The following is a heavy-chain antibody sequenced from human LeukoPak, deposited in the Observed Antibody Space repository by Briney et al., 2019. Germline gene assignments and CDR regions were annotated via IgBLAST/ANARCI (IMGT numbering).Heavy chain of an antibody. D-gene: IGHD5-18*01. CDR3: AKDPYSYGSYFDY. CDR2: VWYDGRDK. CDR1: GFSFSGCG. V-gene: IGHV3-30*02. J-gene: IGHJ4*02. Sequence: PGGSLRLSCAASGFSFSGCGMHWVRQAPGKGLEWVAFVWYDGRDKYYGGSVKGRFTISRDNSKNTLYLQMNSLRAEDTAMYYCAKDPYSYGSYFDYWGQGTLVIVSS.